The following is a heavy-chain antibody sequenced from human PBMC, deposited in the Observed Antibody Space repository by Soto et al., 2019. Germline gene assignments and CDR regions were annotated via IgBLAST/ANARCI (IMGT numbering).Heavy chain of an antibody. J-gene: IGHJ4*01. D-gene: IGHD3-22*01. Sequence: SLRLSCAASGFSFINYALSWVRQPPGKGLEWVSGISGGGDSTYYADSVKGRFAISRDDSKNMVYLQMNSLKTEDTGIYYCTTDSYSTMIVVRFDYWGHGTLVTVSS. CDR1: GFSFINYA. V-gene: IGHV3-23*01. CDR2: ISGGGDST. CDR3: TTDSYSTMIVVRFDY.